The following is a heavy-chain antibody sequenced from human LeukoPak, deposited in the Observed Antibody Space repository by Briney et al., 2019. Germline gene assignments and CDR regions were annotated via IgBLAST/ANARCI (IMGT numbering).Heavy chain of an antibody. D-gene: IGHD5-12*01. J-gene: IGHJ3*02. Sequence: PGRSLRLSCAASGLTFSSYSMNWVRQAPGKGLEWVSSISSSSSYIYYADSVKGRFTISRDNAKNSLYLQMNSLRAEDTAVYYCARPYSGYVNDAFDIWGQGTMVTVSS. CDR3: ARPYSGYVNDAFDI. CDR2: ISSSSSYI. V-gene: IGHV3-21*01. CDR1: GLTFSSYS.